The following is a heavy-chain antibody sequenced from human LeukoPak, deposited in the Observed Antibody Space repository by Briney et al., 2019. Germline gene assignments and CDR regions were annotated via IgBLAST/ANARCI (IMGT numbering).Heavy chain of an antibody. CDR3: AGHGGFGELTGPDQFY. J-gene: IGHJ4*02. Sequence: SETLSLTCAVYGGSFSGYYWSWIRQPPGKGLEWIGEINHSGSTNYNPSLKSRVTISVDTSKNQFSLKLSSVTAADTAVYYCAGHGGFGELTGPDQFYWGQGTLVTVSS. D-gene: IGHD3-10*01. CDR2: INHSGST. CDR1: GGSFSGYY. V-gene: IGHV4-34*01.